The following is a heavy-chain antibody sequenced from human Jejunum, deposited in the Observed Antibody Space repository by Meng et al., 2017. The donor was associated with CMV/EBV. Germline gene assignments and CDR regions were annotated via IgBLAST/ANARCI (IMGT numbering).Heavy chain of an antibody. D-gene: IGHD1-26*01. V-gene: IGHV3-48*04. J-gene: IGHJ4*02. CDR2: ISSSSSTI. CDR3: ATTGPSRRYSGSYYYDY. CDR1: TFSRYS. Sequence: TFSRYSMNWVRQAPGKGLEWVSYISSSSSTIYYADSVKGRFTISRDNAKNSLYLQMNSLRAEDTAVYYCATTGPSRRYSGSYYYDYWGQGTLVTVSS.